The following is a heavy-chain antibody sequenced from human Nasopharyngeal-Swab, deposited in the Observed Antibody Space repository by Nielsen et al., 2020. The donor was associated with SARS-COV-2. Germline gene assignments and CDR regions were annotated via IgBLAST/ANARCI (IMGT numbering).Heavy chain of an antibody. V-gene: IGHV1-3*01. CDR2: INAGNGNT. CDR1: GYTFTSYA. Sequence: ASVKVSCKASGYTFTSYAMHWVRQAPGQRLEWMGWINAGNGNTNYAQKLQGRVTMTTDTSTSTAYMELRSLRSDDTAVYYCARDRLTSQYYYDSSGYGYWGQGTLVTVSS. J-gene: IGHJ4*02. D-gene: IGHD3-22*01. CDR3: ARDRLTSQYYYDSSGYGY.